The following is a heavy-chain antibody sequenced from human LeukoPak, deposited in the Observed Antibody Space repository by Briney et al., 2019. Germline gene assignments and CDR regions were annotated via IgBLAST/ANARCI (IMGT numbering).Heavy chain of an antibody. CDR3: AREGRYGSTFDY. J-gene: IGHJ4*02. CDR2: IYSGGST. V-gene: IGHV3-53*01. CDR1: GFTFSSYW. D-gene: IGHD2-2*01. Sequence: GGSLRLSCAASGFTFSSYWMSWVRQAPGKGLEWVSVIYSGGSTYYADSVKGRFTISRDNSKNTLYLQMNSLRAEDTAVYYCAREGRYGSTFDYWGQGTLVTVSS.